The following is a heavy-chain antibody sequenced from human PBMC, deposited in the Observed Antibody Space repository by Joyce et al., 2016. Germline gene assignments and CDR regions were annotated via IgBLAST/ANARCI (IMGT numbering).Heavy chain of an antibody. CDR1: GYSFSDSY. J-gene: IGHJ3*01. CDR3: ARGPMPPYAFDV. D-gene: IGHD2-2*01. Sequence: QVNLVQSGAEVKKPGASVKVSCKASGYSFSDSYIHWVRQAAGQGLQWMGRITPETGDTIYAQKLQGRGTLTRDTFISTVYMEVSRLRSDDTAVYFCARGPMPPYAFDVWGQGTLVTVST. V-gene: IGHV1-2*06. CDR2: ITPETGDT.